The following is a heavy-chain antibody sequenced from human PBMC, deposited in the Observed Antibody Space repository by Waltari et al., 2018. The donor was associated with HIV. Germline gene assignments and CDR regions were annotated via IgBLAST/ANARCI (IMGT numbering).Heavy chain of an antibody. CDR2: INPNSGGT. D-gene: IGHD3-22*01. CDR1: EYTFTAYY. CDR3: ARDTYYYDR. J-gene: IGHJ4*02. V-gene: IGHV1-2*02. Sequence: QVPLVQSGAEVKTPGAPVQVSCKASEYTFTAYYKHWVRQAPGQGLEWMGWINPNSGGTNYAQKFQGRVTMTRDTSISTAYMELSRLRSDDTAVYYCARDTYYYDRWGQGTLVTVSS.